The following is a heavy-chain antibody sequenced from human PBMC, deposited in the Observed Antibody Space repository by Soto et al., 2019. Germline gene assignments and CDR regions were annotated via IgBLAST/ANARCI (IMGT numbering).Heavy chain of an antibody. CDR3: ARVVPGAEAWFGP. CDR1: GYTFTGYY. V-gene: IGHV1-2*02. D-gene: IGHD2-2*01. Sequence: ASVKVSCKASGYTFTGYYMHWVRQAPGQGLEWMGWINPNSGGTNYAQKFQGRVTMTRDTSISTAYMELSRLRSDDTAVYYCARVVPGAEAWFGPWGQGTLVTVSS. CDR2: INPNSGGT. J-gene: IGHJ5*02.